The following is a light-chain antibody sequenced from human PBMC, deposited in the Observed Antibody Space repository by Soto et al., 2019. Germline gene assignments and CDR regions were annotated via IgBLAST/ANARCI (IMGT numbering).Light chain of an antibody. J-gene: IGKJ4*01. CDR3: QQDATSPLT. CDR2: GAS. CDR1: QSVSSSY. V-gene: IGKV3-20*01. Sequence: EIVLTQSPGTLTLSHGERATLSCRASQSVSSSYLAWYQQKPGQAPRLLIYGASSRATGIPDRFSGSGSGTDFTLTISRLEPEDFALYYCQQDATSPLTFGGGTKVDI.